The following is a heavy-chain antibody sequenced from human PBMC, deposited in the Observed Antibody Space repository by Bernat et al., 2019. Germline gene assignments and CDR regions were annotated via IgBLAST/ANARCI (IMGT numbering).Heavy chain of an antibody. CDR3: ARGGVDNSNYGGLFDS. CDR1: DGAFSTYY. V-gene: IGHV4-34*02. J-gene: IGHJ4*02. CDR2: INHSGST. Sequence: QVQLQQWGAGLLKPSETLSLTCAVSDGAFSTYYWGWIRQPPGKGLEWIGEINHSGSTNYNPSLKSRVTMSVDTSRNRFSLKRSSVTAADSAIYFCARGGVDNSNYGGLFDSWGQGTLLTVSS. D-gene: IGHD4-4*01.